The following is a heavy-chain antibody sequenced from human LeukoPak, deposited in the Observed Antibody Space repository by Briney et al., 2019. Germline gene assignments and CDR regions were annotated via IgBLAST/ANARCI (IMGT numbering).Heavy chain of an antibody. D-gene: IGHD2-21*02. CDR2: ITGSGSGA. CDR3: AKVRGDHAHLQDDFDY. J-gene: IGHJ4*02. CDR1: GFTFSSHA. Sequence: GGSLRLSCTASGFTFSSHAMTWVRQAAGKGLQWVSSITGSGSGAYYADSVKGRVTISRDNSKKTLFLQMHSLRAEDTAVYYCAKVRGDHAHLQDDFDYWGQGTLVPVSS. V-gene: IGHV3-23*01.